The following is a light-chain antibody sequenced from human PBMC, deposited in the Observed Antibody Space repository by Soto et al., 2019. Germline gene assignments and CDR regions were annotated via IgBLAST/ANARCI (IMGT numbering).Light chain of an antibody. CDR2: EAS. V-gene: IGKV1-5*03. CDR3: QQYNSYPWT. J-gene: IGKJ1*01. CDR1: QSVSGW. Sequence: DIQITPSPSTPSASVGDTVTVTFRASQSVSGWLAWYQQKPGKAPKLLIYEASSLESGVPSRFGGSGSGTEFTLIISSLQPDDFATYYCQQYNSYPWTFGQGTKVDIK.